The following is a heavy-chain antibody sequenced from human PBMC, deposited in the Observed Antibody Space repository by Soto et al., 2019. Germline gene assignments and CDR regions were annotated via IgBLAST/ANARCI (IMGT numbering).Heavy chain of an antibody. J-gene: IGHJ4*02. D-gene: IGHD3-22*01. V-gene: IGHV1-18*04. CDR1: GYTFSNYG. CDR2: ISAYNGDT. CDR3: AIWFYYDSSGYENLDY. Sequence: ALVKVSCKASGYTFSNYGVSWVRQAPGQGLEWMGWISAYNGDTNYAQKLQGRVTMTTDTSTSTAYMELRSLRSDDTAVYYCAIWFYYDSSGYENLDYWGQGTQVTVSS.